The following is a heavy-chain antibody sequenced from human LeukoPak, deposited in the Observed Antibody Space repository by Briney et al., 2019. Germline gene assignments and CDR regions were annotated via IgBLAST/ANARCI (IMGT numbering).Heavy chain of an antibody. D-gene: IGHD2-15*01. CDR1: GGSISRYY. V-gene: IGHV4-34*01. Sequence: SETLSLTCTVSGGSISRYYWSWIRQPPGKGLEWIGEINHSGSTNYNPSLKSRVTISVDTSKNQFSLKLSSVTAADTAVYYCARGRGGYCSGGSCYYYWGQGTLVTVSS. CDR3: ARGRGGYCSGGSCYYY. CDR2: INHSGST. J-gene: IGHJ4*02.